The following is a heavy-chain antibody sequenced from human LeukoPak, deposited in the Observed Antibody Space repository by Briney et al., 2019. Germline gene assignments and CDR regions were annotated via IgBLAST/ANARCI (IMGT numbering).Heavy chain of an antibody. CDR3: VRGRGSYGWFDP. Sequence: GGSLRLSCAASGFTSSSYWMHWVRQVPGKGLVWVSRISGDGTARNYADSVKGRFTISRDDAKNTVDLQMTSLRGEDTAVYYCVRGRGSYGWFDPWGQGTLVTVSS. D-gene: IGHD3-10*01. CDR2: ISGDGTAR. CDR1: GFTSSSYW. V-gene: IGHV3-74*01. J-gene: IGHJ5*02.